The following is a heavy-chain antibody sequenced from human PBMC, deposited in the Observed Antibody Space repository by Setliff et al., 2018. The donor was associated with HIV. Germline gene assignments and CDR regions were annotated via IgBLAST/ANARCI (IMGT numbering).Heavy chain of an antibody. CDR2: INSDSNYI. Sequence: GGSLRLSCAASEFTFSSYAMSWVRQAPGKGLEWVASINSDSNYISYTDSVKGRFTVFRDNAKNSLYLQMKSLRAEDTAVYYCAREGRINDIFTGGYMDVWGKGTTVTVSS. CDR1: EFTFSSYA. V-gene: IGHV3-21*06. CDR3: AREGRINDIFTGGYMDV. D-gene: IGHD3-9*01. J-gene: IGHJ6*03.